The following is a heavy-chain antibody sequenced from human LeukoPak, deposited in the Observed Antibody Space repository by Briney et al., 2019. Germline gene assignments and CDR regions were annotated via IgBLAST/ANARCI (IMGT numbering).Heavy chain of an antibody. J-gene: IGHJ4*02. CDR3: ARHDDYGDYAGDY. D-gene: IGHD4-17*01. CDR2: INHSGST. CDR1: GGSFSGYY. Sequence: SETLSLTCAVYGGSFSGYYWSWLRQPPGKGLEWIGEINHSGSTYYNPSLKSRVTISVDTSKNQFSLKLSSVTAADTAVYYCARHDDYGDYAGDYWGQGTLVTVSS. V-gene: IGHV4-34*01.